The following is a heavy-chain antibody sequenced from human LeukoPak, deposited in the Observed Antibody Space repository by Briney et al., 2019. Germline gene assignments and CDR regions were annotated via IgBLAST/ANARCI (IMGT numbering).Heavy chain of an antibody. CDR2: INTNTGNP. V-gene: IGHV7-4-1*02. CDR1: GYTFTAYP. D-gene: IGHD6-19*01. J-gene: IGHJ4*02. CDR3: ARPVAGTLYLFDY. Sequence: ASVTVSCKTSGYTFTAYPMNWVRQAPGQGLQWVGWINTNTGNPTYAQGFTGRFVFSLDTSVSTAYLQISYLKGDDTAVYYCARPVAGTLYLFDYWGQGTLVTVSS.